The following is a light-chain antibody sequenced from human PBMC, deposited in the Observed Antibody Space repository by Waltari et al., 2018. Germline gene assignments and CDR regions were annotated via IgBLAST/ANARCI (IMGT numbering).Light chain of an antibody. CDR3: QTGGHGTWV. V-gene: IGLV4-69*01. CDR1: SGHSSNV. Sequence: QLVLTQSPSASASLGASVKLTCTLSSGHSSNVIAWLQQQPEKGPRYLMKVNSDGSHSKGDEIPDRFSGSSSGAARYLTTSSLQSEDEADYDCQTGGHGTWVFGGGTKLTVL. CDR2: VNSDGSH. J-gene: IGLJ3*02.